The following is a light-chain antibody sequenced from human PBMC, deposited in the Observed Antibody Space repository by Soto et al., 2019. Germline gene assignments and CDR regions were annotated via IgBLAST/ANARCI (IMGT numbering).Light chain of an antibody. CDR1: SSDVGTYNH. V-gene: IGLV2-14*01. J-gene: IGLJ1*01. Sequence: QSVLTQPASVSGSPGQSITISCTGTSSDVGTYNHVSWYQQHPGKAPQLIIYEVSNRPSGLSNRFSGSKSGNTASLTISGLQAEDEADYFCSSYSISTAYLFGTGTKVTVL. CDR2: EVS. CDR3: SSYSISTAYL.